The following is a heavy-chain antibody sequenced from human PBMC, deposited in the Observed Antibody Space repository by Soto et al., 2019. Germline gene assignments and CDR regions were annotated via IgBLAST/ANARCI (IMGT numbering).Heavy chain of an antibody. D-gene: IGHD3-22*01. Sequence: PAGSLTLSCAASGFTFSNAWMSWVRQAPGKGLEWVGRIKSKTDGGTTDYAAPVKGRFTISRDDSKNTLYLQMNSLKTEDTAVYYCTTLGSYYYDSSGYSIHFDYWGQGTLVTVSS. CDR3: TTLGSYYYDSSGYSIHFDY. V-gene: IGHV3-15*01. CDR2: IKSKTDGGTT. CDR1: GFTFSNAW. J-gene: IGHJ4*02.